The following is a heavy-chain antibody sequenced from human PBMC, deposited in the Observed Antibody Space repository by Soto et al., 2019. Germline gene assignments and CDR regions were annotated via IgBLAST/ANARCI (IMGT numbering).Heavy chain of an antibody. CDR2: IFHSGNT. Sequence: QVQLQESGPGLVKPSGTLSLTCAVSSGSIDTTNWWSWVRQPPGKGLEWIGVIFHSGNTYYNPSLASRVTISVDTSKNQFSLNLRSVTAADTAVYYCARRTWGMDVWGQGTTVTVSS. D-gene: IGHD2-8*01. V-gene: IGHV4-4*02. CDR1: SGSIDTTNW. J-gene: IGHJ6*02. CDR3: ARRTWGMDV.